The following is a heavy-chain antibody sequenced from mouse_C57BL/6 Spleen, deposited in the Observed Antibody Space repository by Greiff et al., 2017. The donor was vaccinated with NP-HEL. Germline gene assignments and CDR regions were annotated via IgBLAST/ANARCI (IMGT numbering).Heavy chain of an antibody. J-gene: IGHJ3*01. D-gene: IGHD2-4*01. CDR3: AKNYDYDDWFAY. CDR2: IWRGGST. CDR1: GFSLTSYG. Sequence: VKLMESGPGLVQPSQSLSITCTVAGFSLTSYGVHWVRQSPGKGLEWLGVIWRGGSTDYNAAFMSRLSITKSTSKCQVFFKMNSLQADDTAIYYCAKNYDYDDWFAYWGQGTLVTVSA. V-gene: IGHV2-5*01.